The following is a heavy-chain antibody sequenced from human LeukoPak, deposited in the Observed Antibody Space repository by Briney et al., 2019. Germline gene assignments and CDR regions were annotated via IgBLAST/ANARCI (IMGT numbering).Heavy chain of an antibody. J-gene: IGHJ6*02. V-gene: IGHV4-59*01. CDR1: GGAISSYY. CDR2: FYLSGSP. Sequence: SEPLSLPCRVSGGAISSYYWSWIRRSPGKALEGCGYFYLSGSPNYNPSLKSRVTISGDTSKHQFSLKLRSVPAADTAVYYCARDRSYDSSRYRNGKYYGLDVWGQGTTVTVSS. D-gene: IGHD3-22*01. CDR3: ARDRSYDSSRYRNGKYYGLDV.